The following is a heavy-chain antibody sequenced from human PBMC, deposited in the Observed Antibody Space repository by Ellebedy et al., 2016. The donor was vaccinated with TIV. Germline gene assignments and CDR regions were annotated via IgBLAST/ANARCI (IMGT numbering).Heavy chain of an antibody. J-gene: IGHJ4*02. CDR1: GYTFTRYA. CDR2: INPNPGNP. D-gene: IGHD2-15*01. V-gene: IGHV7-4-1*02. Sequence: AASVKVSCKASGYTFTRYAMNWVRQAPGQGLEWMGWINPNPGNPTYAQGFTGRFVFSLDTSVSTAYLQISSLKAEDTAVYYCARDLGSGGSWGQGTLVTVSS. CDR3: ARDLGSGGS.